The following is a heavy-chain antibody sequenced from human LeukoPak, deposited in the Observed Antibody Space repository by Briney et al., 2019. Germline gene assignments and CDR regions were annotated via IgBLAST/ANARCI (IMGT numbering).Heavy chain of an antibody. CDR2: ISYAGNNK. CDR3: AKGDYGDSYNWFDP. J-gene: IGHJ5*02. V-gene: IGHV3-30*04. CDR1: GFTFSHYA. Sequence: GSSLRLSCAASGFTFSHYAMHWVRQAPGKWLEWVAVISYAGNNKHHADSVKGRFTISRDNSKNMLYLQMNSLRAEDTAVYYCAKGDYGDSYNWFDPWGQGTLVTVSS. D-gene: IGHD4-17*01.